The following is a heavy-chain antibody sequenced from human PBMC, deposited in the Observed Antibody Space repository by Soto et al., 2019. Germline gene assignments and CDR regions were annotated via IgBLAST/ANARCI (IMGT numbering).Heavy chain of an antibody. CDR3: AKGSIFGVVIPYYYMDV. V-gene: IGHV3-23*01. D-gene: IGHD3-3*01. CDR1: GFTFSSYA. Sequence: PGGSLRLSCAASGFTFSSYAMSWVRQAPGKGLEWVSAISGSGGSTYYADSVKGRFTISRDNSKNTLYLQMNSLRAEDTAVYYCAKGSIFGVVIPYYYMDVWGKGTTVTVSS. J-gene: IGHJ6*03. CDR2: ISGSGGST.